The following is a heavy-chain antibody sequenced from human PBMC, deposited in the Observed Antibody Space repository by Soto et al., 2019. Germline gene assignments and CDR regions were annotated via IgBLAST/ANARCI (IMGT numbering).Heavy chain of an antibody. J-gene: IGHJ2*01. V-gene: IGHV3-48*02. CDR3: AAGHWYFDL. Sequence: EVQLVESGGGLVQPGGSLRLSCGDSGFTFSDYKMIWVRQAPGKGLEWVSHISSSGSPIYYADSVKGRFTISRDNAKTSLYLQMNSLRDEDTAVYYCAAGHWYFDLWGRGTLVTVSS. D-gene: IGHD3-10*01. CDR2: ISSSGSPI. CDR1: GFTFSDYK.